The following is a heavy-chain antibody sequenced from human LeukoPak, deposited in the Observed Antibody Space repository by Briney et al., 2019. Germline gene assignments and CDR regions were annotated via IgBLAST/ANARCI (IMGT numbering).Heavy chain of an antibody. CDR2: LYHSGST. J-gene: IGHJ5*02. Sequence: SETLSLTCTVSGYSISNAYYWGWIRQPPGKGLEWIGSLYHSGSTYYNPSLKSRVTTSVDTSKNRFSLKLTSVTAADTAVYYCARDLGQYYDTSDNWFDPWGQGTLVTVSS. CDR1: GYSISNAYY. V-gene: IGHV4-38-2*02. D-gene: IGHD3-22*01. CDR3: ARDLGQYYDTSDNWFDP.